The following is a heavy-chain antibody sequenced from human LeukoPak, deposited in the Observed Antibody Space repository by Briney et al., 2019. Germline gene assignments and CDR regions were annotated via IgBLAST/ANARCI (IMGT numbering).Heavy chain of an antibody. CDR3: ARADGSGSFYGMDV. J-gene: IGHJ6*02. CDR1: GYTFTGYY. Sequence: ASVKVSCKASGYTFTGYYMHWVRQAPGQGLEWMGWINPNSGGTNYAQKFQGWVTMTRDTSISTAYMELSRLRSDDTAVYYCARADGSGSFYGMDVWGQGATVTVSS. D-gene: IGHD3-10*01. V-gene: IGHV1-2*04. CDR2: INPNSGGT.